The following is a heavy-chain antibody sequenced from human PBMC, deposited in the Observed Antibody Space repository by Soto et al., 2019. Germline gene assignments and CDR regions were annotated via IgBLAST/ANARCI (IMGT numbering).Heavy chain of an antibody. D-gene: IGHD6-19*01. V-gene: IGHV4-34*01. CDR1: GGSFSGYY. CDR2: INHSGST. J-gene: IGHJ4*02. Sequence: SETLSLTCAVYGGSFSGYYWSWIRQPPGKGLEWIGEINHSGSTNYNPSLKSRVTISVDTSKNQFSLKLSSVTAADTAVYYCARTPRGYSSGWYGGPAPVDYWGQGTLVTVSS. CDR3: ARTPRGYSSGWYGGPAPVDY.